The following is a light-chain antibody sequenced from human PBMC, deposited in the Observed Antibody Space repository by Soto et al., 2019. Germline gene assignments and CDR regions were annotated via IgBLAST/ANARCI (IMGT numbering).Light chain of an antibody. J-gene: IGKJ1*01. Sequence: EIVMTHSPATLSVSPWEWATLSSRASQSVSSSYLAWYQQKPGQAPRLLIYGASSRATGIPDRFSGSGSGTDFTLTISRLEPEDFAVYYCQQYGSSGTFGQGTKVDI. CDR2: GAS. CDR1: QSVSSSY. CDR3: QQYGSSGT. V-gene: IGKV3-20*01.